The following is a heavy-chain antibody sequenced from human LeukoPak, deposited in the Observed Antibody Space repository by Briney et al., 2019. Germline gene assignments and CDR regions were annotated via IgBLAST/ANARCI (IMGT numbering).Heavy chain of an antibody. J-gene: IGHJ4*02. D-gene: IGHD3-3*01. CDR2: ISSSSSTI. Sequence: GGSLRLSCAASGFTFSSYSMSWVRQAPGKGLEWVSYISSSSSTIYYADSVKGRFTISRDNAKNSLYLQMNSLRDEDTAVYYCARSPDNFWSGYYSWDYWGQGTLVTVSS. CDR1: GFTFSSYS. V-gene: IGHV3-48*02. CDR3: ARSPDNFWSGYYSWDY.